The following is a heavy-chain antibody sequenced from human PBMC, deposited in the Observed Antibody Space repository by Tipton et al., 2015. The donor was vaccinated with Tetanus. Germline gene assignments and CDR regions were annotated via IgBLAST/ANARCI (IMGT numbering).Heavy chain of an antibody. V-gene: IGHV3-23*01. J-gene: IGHJ4*02. CDR3: AKEGETMVRGVTVDYFDY. CDR1: GFTFGSNP. Sequence: SLRLSCAASGFTFGSNPMTWVRQAPGKGLEWVSSISGSGGSTYYADSVKGRFTISRDNSKNTLYLQMNSLRAEDTAVYYCAKEGETMVRGVTVDYFDYWGQGTLVTVSS. D-gene: IGHD3-10*01. CDR2: ISGSGGST.